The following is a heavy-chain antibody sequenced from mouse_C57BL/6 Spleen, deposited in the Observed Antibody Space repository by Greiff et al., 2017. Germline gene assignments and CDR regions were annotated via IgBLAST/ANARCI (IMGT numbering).Heavy chain of an antibody. CDR1: GYTFTSYW. D-gene: IGHD1-1*01. V-gene: IGHV1-50*01. J-gene: IGHJ2*01. CDR2: IDPSDSYT. CDR3: AREGYYGSLFDY. Sequence: QVQLQQPGAELVKPGASVKLSCKASGYTFTSYWMQWVKQRPGQGLEWIGEIDPSDSYTNYNQKFKGKATLTVDTSSSTAYMQLSSLTSEDSAVYYCAREGYYGSLFDYWGQGTTLTVSS.